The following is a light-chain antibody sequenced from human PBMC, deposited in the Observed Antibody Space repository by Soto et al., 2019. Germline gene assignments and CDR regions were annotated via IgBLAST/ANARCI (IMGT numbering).Light chain of an antibody. Sequence: EIVLTQSPGTLSLSPGERATLSCRASQSVRSSYLAWYHQKPGQAPRLLIYGASSRATGIPDRFSGSGSGTDFTLTISRLEPEDFAMYYCQQYGSSPRTFGQGTKVDIK. CDR1: QSVRSSY. V-gene: IGKV3-20*01. CDR3: QQYGSSPRT. J-gene: IGKJ1*01. CDR2: GAS.